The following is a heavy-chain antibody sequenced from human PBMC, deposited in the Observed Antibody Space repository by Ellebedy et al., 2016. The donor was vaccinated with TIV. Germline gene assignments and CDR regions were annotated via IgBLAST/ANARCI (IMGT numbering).Heavy chain of an antibody. V-gene: IGHV3-33*08. D-gene: IGHD1-26*01. CDR2: IWYDGSNT. Sequence: GESLKISCAASGFTFSSYGMHWVRQAPGKGLEWVAVIWYDGSNTYYADSVKGRFTISRDNSKNTLYLQMSSLRAEDTAVYYCANPVRTWELLPFHYWGQGTLVTVSS. CDR3: ANPVRTWELLPFHY. CDR1: GFTFSSYG. J-gene: IGHJ4*02.